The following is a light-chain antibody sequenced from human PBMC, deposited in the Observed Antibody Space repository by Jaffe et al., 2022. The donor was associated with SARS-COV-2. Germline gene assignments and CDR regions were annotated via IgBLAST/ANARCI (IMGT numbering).Light chain of an antibody. CDR1: SDINVDDYK. CDR3: MIWPSNAVV. Sequence: QPVLTQPPSSSASPGESARLTCTLPSDINVDDYKIYWYQQKPGSPPRYLLEFHSESDKRQGSGVPSRFSGSKDASANTGLLLISGLQSEDEAVYFCMIWPSNAVVFGGGTKLTVL. V-gene: IGLV5-37*01. CDR2: FHSESDK. J-gene: IGLJ3*02.